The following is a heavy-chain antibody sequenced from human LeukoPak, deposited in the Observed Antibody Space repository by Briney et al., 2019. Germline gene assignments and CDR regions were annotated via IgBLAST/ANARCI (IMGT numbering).Heavy chain of an antibody. CDR1: GFTFDDYA. CDR3: AKARSYFLDC. CDR2: ISWNSGSI. Sequence: GGSLRLSCAASGFTFDDYAMHWVRQAPGKGLEWVSGISWNSGSIGYADSMKGRFTISRDNAKNSLYLQMNSLRAEDTALYYCAKARSYFLDCWGQGTLVTVSS. V-gene: IGHV3-9*01. D-gene: IGHD1-26*01. J-gene: IGHJ4*02.